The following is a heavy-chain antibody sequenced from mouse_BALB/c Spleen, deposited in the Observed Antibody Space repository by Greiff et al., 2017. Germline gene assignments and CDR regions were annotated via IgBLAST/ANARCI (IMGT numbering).Heavy chain of an antibody. Sequence: EVQRVESGGGLVQPGGSLRLSCATSGFTFTDYYMSWVRQPPGKALEWLGFIRNKANGYTTEYSASVKGRFTISRDNSQSILYLQMNTLRAEDSATYYCARDRALYYYAMDYWGQGTSVTVSS. V-gene: IGHV7-3*02. CDR3: ARDRALYYYAMDY. D-gene: IGHD3-1*01. CDR2: IRNKANGYTT. CDR1: GFTFTDYY. J-gene: IGHJ4*01.